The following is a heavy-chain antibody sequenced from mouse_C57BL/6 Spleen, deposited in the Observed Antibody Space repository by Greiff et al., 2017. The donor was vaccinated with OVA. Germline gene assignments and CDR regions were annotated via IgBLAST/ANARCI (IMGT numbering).Heavy chain of an antibody. CDR1: GFTFSSYA. CDR2: ISDGGSYT. CDR3: AREGRNYSWFAY. V-gene: IGHV5-4*01. Sequence: EVQVVESGGGLVKPGGSLKLPCAASGFTFSSYAMSWVRQTPEKRLEWVATISDGGSYTYYPDNVKGRFTISRDNAKNNLYLQMSHLKSEDTAMYYCAREGRNYSWFAYWGQGTLVTVSA. J-gene: IGHJ3*01. D-gene: IGHD1-1*01.